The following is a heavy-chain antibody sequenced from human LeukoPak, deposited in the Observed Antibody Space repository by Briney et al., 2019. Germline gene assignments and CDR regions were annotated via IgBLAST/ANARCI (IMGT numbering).Heavy chain of an antibody. Sequence: GSLRLSCAASGFTFNDYWMHWVRQAPGKGLVWVSHINTFGTTATYADSVKGRFTISRDNANNTLYLQMNSLRVEDTAVYYCVRDNAYKFDYWGQGTLVTVSS. CDR2: INTFGTTA. CDR1: GFTFNDYW. CDR3: VRDNAYKFDY. J-gene: IGHJ4*02. D-gene: IGHD5-24*01. V-gene: IGHV3-74*01.